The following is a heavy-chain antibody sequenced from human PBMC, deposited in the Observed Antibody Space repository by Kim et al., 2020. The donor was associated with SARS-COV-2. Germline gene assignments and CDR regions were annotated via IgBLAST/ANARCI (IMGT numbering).Heavy chain of an antibody. V-gene: IGHV1-8*01. CDR3: ARGRRNTMIVVVIPQYYYYMDV. CDR1: GYTFTSYD. Sequence: ASVKVSCKASGYTFTSYDINWVRQATGQGFEWMGWMNPNSGNTGYAQKFQGRVTMTRNTSISTAYMELSSLRSEDTAVYYCARGRRNTMIVVVIPQYYYYMDVWGKGTTVTVSS. CDR2: MNPNSGNT. J-gene: IGHJ6*03. D-gene: IGHD3-22*01.